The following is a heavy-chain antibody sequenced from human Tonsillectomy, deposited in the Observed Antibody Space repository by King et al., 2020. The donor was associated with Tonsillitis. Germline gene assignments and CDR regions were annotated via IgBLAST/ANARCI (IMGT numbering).Heavy chain of an antibody. CDR3: AKDRDRSFDY. Sequence: VQLVESGGGVVQPGRSLRLSCAASGFTFSSSGIHWVRQAPGKGLEWVAVISYDGTNKYYADSVKGRFTIYRDNSKNTLYLQMDSLKAEDMAVYYCAKDRDRSFDYWGQGTLVTVSS. V-gene: IGHV3-30*18. CDR2: ISYDGTNK. CDR1: GFTFSSSG. J-gene: IGHJ4*02.